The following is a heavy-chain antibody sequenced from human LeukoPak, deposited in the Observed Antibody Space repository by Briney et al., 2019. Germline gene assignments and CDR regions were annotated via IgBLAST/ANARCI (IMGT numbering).Heavy chain of an antibody. D-gene: IGHD3-22*01. Sequence: GGSLRLSCAASGFTFSSYDMHWVRQPIGKGLQWVSAIGTGGDTYYLDSVKGRFTISRENAKNSLYLQMNSLRAGDTAVYYCARGPRYGSSDYPNYGMDVWGQGTTVTVSS. CDR3: ARGPRYGSSDYPNYGMDV. CDR1: GFTFSSYD. V-gene: IGHV3-13*01. CDR2: IGTGGDT. J-gene: IGHJ6*02.